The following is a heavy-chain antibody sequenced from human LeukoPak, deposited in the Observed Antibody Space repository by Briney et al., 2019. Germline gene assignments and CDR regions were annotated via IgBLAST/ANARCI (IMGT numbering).Heavy chain of an antibody. D-gene: IGHD5-18*01. CDR1: GYTFTSYA. Sequence: ASVKVSCKASGYTFTSYAMHWVRQAPGQRLEWMRWINAGNGNTKYSQKFQGRVTITRDTSASTAYMEQSSLRSEDTAVYYCARPRYSYGYYFDYWGQGTLVTVSS. J-gene: IGHJ4*02. CDR2: INAGNGNT. V-gene: IGHV1-3*01. CDR3: ARPRYSYGYYFDY.